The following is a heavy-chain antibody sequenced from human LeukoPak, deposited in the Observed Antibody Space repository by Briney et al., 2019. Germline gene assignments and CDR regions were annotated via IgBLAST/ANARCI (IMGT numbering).Heavy chain of an antibody. CDR2: ISWNSGSI. CDR3: AKGSRGYSYGYLAY. Sequence: GGSLRLSCAASGFTFDDYAMHWVRQAPGKGLEWVSGISWNSGSIGYADSVKGRFTISRDNAKNSLYLQMNSLRAEDTALYYCAKGSRGYSYGYLAYWGQGTLVTVSS. D-gene: IGHD5-18*01. V-gene: IGHV3-9*01. CDR1: GFTFDDYA. J-gene: IGHJ4*02.